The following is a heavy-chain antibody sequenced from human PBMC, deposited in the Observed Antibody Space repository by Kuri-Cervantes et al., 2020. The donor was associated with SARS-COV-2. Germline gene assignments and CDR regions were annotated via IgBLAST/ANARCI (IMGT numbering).Heavy chain of an antibody. D-gene: IGHD1-7*01. CDR3: ASGEIAASGTIYYFDY. Sequence: ASVKVSCKASGYTFTSYDINWVRQATGQGLEWMGWMNPNSGNTGYAQKFQGRVTITRNTSISTAYMELSSLRSEDTAVYYCASGEIAASGTIYYFDYWGQGTLVTVSS. J-gene: IGHJ4*02. CDR2: MNPNSGNT. CDR1: GYTFTSYD. V-gene: IGHV1-8*03.